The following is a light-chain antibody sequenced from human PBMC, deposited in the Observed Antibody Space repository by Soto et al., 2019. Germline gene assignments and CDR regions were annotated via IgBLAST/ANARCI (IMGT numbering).Light chain of an antibody. V-gene: IGKV1-5*01. CDR1: QSVTNW. CDR2: DVS. Sequence: DIQMTHSPSTLSASVGERVTITCRASQSVTNWLAWYQQKPGKAPKLLIYDVSSLESGVPSRFSGSGSGTEFILTISSLQADDFATYYCQQYDSYSWTFGQGTKVEMK. CDR3: QQYDSYSWT. J-gene: IGKJ1*01.